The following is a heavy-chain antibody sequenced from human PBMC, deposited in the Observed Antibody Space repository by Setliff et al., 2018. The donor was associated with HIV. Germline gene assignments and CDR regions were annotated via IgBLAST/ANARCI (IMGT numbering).Heavy chain of an antibody. CDR1: GYSFTTLW. D-gene: IGHD3-10*01. Sequence: PGESLKISCQASGYSFTTLWIAWVRQMPGKGLEWMGMVFPDDSDTRYSPSFQGQVSMSADKSINTAYLQWSSLKASDTAVYHCARSMGFKATTRLDFWGPGTLVTVSS. J-gene: IGHJ4*02. CDR2: VFPDDSDT. CDR3: ARSMGFKATTRLDF. V-gene: IGHV5-51*01.